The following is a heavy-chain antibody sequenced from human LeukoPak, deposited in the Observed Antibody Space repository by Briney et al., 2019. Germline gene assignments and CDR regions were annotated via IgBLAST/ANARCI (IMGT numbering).Heavy chain of an antibody. D-gene: IGHD3-16*01. CDR3: AKDLGGSYGMDV. CDR2: ISGDGGST. CDR1: GFSFSTYA. J-gene: IGHJ6*02. Sequence: GGSLKLSCAASGFSFSTYAMTWVRQAPGKGLEWVSLISGDGGSTYYADSVKGRFTISRDNGKNSLYLQMNSLRTEDTALYYCAKDLGGSYGMDVWGQGTTVTVSS. V-gene: IGHV3-43*02.